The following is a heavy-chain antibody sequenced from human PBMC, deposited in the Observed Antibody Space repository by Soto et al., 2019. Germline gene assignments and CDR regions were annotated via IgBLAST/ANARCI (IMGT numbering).Heavy chain of an antibody. D-gene: IGHD3-9*01. J-gene: IGHJ6*03. Sequence: ASVKVSCKASGYTFTSYAMHWVRQAPGQRLEWMGWINAGNGNTKYSQKFQGRVTITRDTSASTAYMELSSLRSEDTAVYYCARGIDDILTGNYMDVWGKGTTVTVSS. CDR1: GYTFTSYA. CDR3: ARGIDDILTGNYMDV. V-gene: IGHV1-3*01. CDR2: INAGNGNT.